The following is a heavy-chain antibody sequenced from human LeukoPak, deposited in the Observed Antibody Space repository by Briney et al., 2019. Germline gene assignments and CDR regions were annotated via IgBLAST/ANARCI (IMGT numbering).Heavy chain of an antibody. D-gene: IGHD5-12*01. Sequence: ASVKVSCKASGYTFTGYYMHWVRQAPGQGLEWMGWINPNSGGTNYAQKFQGRVTMTRDTSISAAYMELSRLRSDDTAVYYCARGRGYSGYDYILNWFDPWGQGTLVTVSS. CDR2: INPNSGGT. CDR3: ARGRGYSGYDYILNWFDP. J-gene: IGHJ5*02. CDR1: GYTFTGYY. V-gene: IGHV1-2*02.